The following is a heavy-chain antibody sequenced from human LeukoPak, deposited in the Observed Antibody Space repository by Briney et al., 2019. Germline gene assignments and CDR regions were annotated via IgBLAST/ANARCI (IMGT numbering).Heavy chain of an antibody. CDR1: GGSISSGDYY. Sequence: PSETLSLTCTVSGGSISSGDYYWSWIRQPAGKGLEWIGRIYTSGSTNYNPSLKSRVTMSVDTSKNQFSLKLSSVTAADTAVYYCARTSSSWYELDYWGQGTLVTVSS. CDR3: ARTSSSWYELDY. CDR2: IYTSGST. D-gene: IGHD6-13*01. V-gene: IGHV4-61*02. J-gene: IGHJ4*02.